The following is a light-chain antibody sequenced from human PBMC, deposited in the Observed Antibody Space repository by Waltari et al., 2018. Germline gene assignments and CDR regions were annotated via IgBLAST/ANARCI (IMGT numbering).Light chain of an antibody. Sequence: QSALNQPPSASGSPGQSVTISCTGTSGDVGTYHYVSWYQQHPAKAPKLLIYDVTKRHSGVPDRFSASKSANTASLTVSGLQTEDEADYYCSSYGGSNTHVIFGGGTKLTVL. V-gene: IGLV2-8*01. J-gene: IGLJ2*01. CDR3: SSYGGSNTHVI. CDR2: DVT. CDR1: SGDVGTYHY.